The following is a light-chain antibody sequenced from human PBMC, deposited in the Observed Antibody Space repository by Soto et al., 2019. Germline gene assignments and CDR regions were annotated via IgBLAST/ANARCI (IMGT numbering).Light chain of an antibody. CDR2: GAS. V-gene: IGKV3-20*01. J-gene: IGKJ2*01. Sequence: EIVLTQSPGTLSLSPGDRATLSCWASQSLSGNYLAWYQQKPGQAPRLLISGASSRATGVPDRFSGSGSGTDFTLTISRLKRDDFAVYYCQQYGSSPYTFGQGTKLEIK. CDR3: QQYGSSPYT. CDR1: QSLSGNY.